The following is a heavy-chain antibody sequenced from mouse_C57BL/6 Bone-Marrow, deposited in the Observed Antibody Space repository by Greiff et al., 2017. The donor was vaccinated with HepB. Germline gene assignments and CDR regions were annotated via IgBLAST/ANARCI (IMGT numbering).Heavy chain of an antibody. J-gene: IGHJ3*01. V-gene: IGHV5-17*01. CDR2: ISSGSSTI. CDR1: GFTFRDYG. CDR3: ARSLLYPPRGFAY. D-gene: IGHD2-12*01. Sequence: VQRVESGGGLVKPGGSLKLSCAASGFTFRDYGMHWVRQAPEKGLEWVAYISSGSSTIYYADTVKGRFTISRDNAKNTLFLQMTSLRSEDTAMYYCARSLLYPPRGFAYWGQGTLVTVSA.